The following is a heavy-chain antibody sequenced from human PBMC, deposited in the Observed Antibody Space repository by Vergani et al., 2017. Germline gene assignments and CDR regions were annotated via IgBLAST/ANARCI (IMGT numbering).Heavy chain of an antibody. CDR2: IIPILGIA. CDR1: GGTFSSYA. D-gene: IGHD5-24*01. J-gene: IGHJ3*02. V-gene: IGHV1-69*04. CDR3: ARARVTKEMATQGAFDI. Sequence: QVQLVQSGAEVKKPGSSVKVSCKASGGTFSSYAISWVRQAPGQGLERMGRIIPILGIANYAQKFQGRGPITADKSTSTAYMELSSLRSEDTAVYYCARARVTKEMATQGAFDIWGQGTMVTVSS.